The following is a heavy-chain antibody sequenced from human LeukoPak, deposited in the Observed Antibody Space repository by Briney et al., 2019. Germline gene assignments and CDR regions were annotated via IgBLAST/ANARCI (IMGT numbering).Heavy chain of an antibody. V-gene: IGHV3-23*01. Sequence: GGSLRLSCAASGFTFSSYAMSWVRQAPGKGLEWVSAISGSGGSTYYADSVKGRFTISRDNPENTLYLQMNSLRAEDTALYYCASGYNYGLFDHWGQGILVTVSS. CDR3: ASGYNYGLFDH. J-gene: IGHJ4*02. CDR2: ISGSGGST. CDR1: GFTFSSYA. D-gene: IGHD5-18*01.